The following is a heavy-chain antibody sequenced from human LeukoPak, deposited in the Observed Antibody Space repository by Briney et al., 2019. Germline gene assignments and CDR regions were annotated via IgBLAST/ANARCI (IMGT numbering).Heavy chain of an antibody. CDR2: IRGSDSRT. D-gene: IGHD4-17*01. CDR1: GLIFTSYA. Sequence: PGGSLRLSCAASGLIFTSYAMSWVRQAPGKGLEWVSGIRGSDSRTFHADSVKGRFAISRDNSKNTLYLQMNSLRAEDTAVYYCAKDLTVTTLGYFDNWGQGTLVTVSS. CDR3: AKDLTVTTLGYFDN. V-gene: IGHV3-23*01. J-gene: IGHJ4*02.